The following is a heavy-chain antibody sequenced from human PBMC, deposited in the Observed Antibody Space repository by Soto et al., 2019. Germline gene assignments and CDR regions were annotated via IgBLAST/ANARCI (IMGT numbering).Heavy chain of an antibody. Sequence: QVPLVESGGGVVQPGRSLRLSCAASGFTFTNYAIHWVRQAPGKGLEWVAVISYDGSHKYYADSVKGRFTISRDNSXNXXYLQMNSVRVEDTAVYYCARKGDPTNWGSGNAFDVWGQGTMVTVSS. D-gene: IGHD7-27*01. CDR1: GFTFTNYA. CDR3: ARKGDPTNWGSGNAFDV. J-gene: IGHJ3*01. V-gene: IGHV3-30-3*01. CDR2: ISYDGSHK.